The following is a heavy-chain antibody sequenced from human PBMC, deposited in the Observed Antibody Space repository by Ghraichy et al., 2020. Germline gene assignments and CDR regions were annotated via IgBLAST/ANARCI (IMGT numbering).Heavy chain of an antibody. CDR3: ARDWSSWANNRNNRYCSGGSCYGWFDP. CDR1: GFTFSSYW. CDR2: IKQDVSEK. J-gene: IGHJ5*02. Sequence: GGSLRLTCAASGFTFSSYWMSWVRQAPGKGLEWVANIKQDVSEKYYVDSVKGRFTISRDNAKNSLYLQMNSLRAEDTAVYYCARDWSSWANNRNNRYCSGGSCYGWFDPWGQGTLVTVSS. V-gene: IGHV3-7*03. D-gene: IGHD2-15*01.